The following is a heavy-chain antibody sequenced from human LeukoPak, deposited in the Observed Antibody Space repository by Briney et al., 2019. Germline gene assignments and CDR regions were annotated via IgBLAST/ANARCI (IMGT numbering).Heavy chain of an antibody. J-gene: IGHJ3*02. V-gene: IGHV3-30-3*01. CDR1: GFTFSDYY. Sequence: GGSLRLSCAASGFTFSDYYMSWIRQAPGKGLEWVAVISYDGSNKYYADSVKGRFTISRDNSKNTLYLQMNSLRAEDTAVYYCASHGIVVVRQSNAFDIWGQGTMVTVSS. D-gene: IGHD3-22*01. CDR3: ASHGIVVVRQSNAFDI. CDR2: ISYDGSNK.